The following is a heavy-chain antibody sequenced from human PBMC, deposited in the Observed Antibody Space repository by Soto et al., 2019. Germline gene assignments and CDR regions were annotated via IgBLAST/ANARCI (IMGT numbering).Heavy chain of an antibody. CDR3: TRSTRLHFFAMDV. CDR2: IDWDDNK. J-gene: IGHJ6*02. D-gene: IGHD5-12*01. CDR1: GFSLSTEKMR. V-gene: IGHV2-70*04. Sequence: ESGPTLVNPTQTLRLTCNFSGFSLSTEKMRLSWIRQSPGKALEWLARIDWDDNKFYRTSLKTRLTISKGTSKDQVVLTMTNMDPVDSGTYYCTRSTRLHFFAMDVWGQGTTVTVSS.